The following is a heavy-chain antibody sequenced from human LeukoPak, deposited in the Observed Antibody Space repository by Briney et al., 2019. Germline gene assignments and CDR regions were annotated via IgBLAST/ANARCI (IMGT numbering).Heavy chain of an antibody. J-gene: IGHJ4*02. CDR3: ARGTLKAAATDFDY. V-gene: IGHV3-74*01. Sequence: GGSLRLSCAASDFTFSTYWMHWVRQAPGQGLVWVARINSDGSSTAYADSVKGRFTISRDNAKNTLYLQMNSLRAEDTALYYCARGTLKAAATDFDYWGQGTLVTVSS. D-gene: IGHD6-13*01. CDR2: INSDGSST. CDR1: DFTFSTYW.